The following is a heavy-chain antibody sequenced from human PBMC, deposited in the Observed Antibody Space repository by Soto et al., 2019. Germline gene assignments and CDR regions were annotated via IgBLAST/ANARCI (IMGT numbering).Heavy chain of an antibody. Sequence: SETLSLTCFVSGYSITAGGYYWSWIRHHPGKGLEWIGSFYSSGSIIYNPFLRSRVSISGDTSSNQFSMSLTSVTAADTARYYCARMYSSGSGWFHPWGQGTLVTVSS. J-gene: IGHJ5*02. CDR1: GYSITAGGYY. CDR3: ARMYSSGSGWFHP. V-gene: IGHV4-31*03. D-gene: IGHD6-19*01. CDR2: FYSSGSI.